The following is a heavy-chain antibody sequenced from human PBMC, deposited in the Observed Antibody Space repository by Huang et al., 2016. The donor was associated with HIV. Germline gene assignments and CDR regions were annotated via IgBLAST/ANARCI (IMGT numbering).Heavy chain of an antibody. CDR2: SYYSGTT. J-gene: IGHJ5*02. CDR1: GGSISSSSYY. D-gene: IGHD6-13*01. V-gene: IGHV4-39*01. CDR3: AGQGRIVGIPAAPLRFDP. Sequence: QLQLQESGPGLVKPSETLSLTCSVSGGSISSSSYYWGWIRQPPGKGLEWIGSSYYSGTTYYNPSLKSRVTISVDTSKNQFSLKLSSVTAADTAVYYCAGQGRIVGIPAAPLRFDPWGQGTLVSVSS.